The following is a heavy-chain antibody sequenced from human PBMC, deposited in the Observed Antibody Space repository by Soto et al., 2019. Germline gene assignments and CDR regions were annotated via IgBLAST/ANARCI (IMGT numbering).Heavy chain of an antibody. J-gene: IGHJ4*02. V-gene: IGHV3-30-3*01. CDR3: ARAPDSGYDWWYFDY. Sequence: GGSLRLSCAASGFTFSSYAMHWVRQAPGKGLEWVAVISYDGSNKYYADSVKGRFTISRDNSKNTLYLQMNSLRAEDTAVYYCARAPDSGYDWWYFDYWGQGTLVTVSS. D-gene: IGHD5-12*01. CDR1: GFTFSSYA. CDR2: ISYDGSNK.